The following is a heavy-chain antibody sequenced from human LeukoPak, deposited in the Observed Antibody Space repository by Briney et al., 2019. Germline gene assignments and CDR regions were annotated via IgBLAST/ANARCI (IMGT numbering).Heavy chain of an antibody. Sequence: SETLSLTCTVSGGSISSSSYYWGWIRQPPGKRLEWIGSIYYSGSTYYNPSLKSRVTISVDTSKNQFSLKLSSVTAAGTAVYYCARHIRYPQYSSGWVFDYWGQGTLVTVSS. V-gene: IGHV4-39*01. D-gene: IGHD6-19*01. CDR1: GGSISSSSYY. CDR3: ARHIRYPQYSSGWVFDY. J-gene: IGHJ4*02. CDR2: IYYSGST.